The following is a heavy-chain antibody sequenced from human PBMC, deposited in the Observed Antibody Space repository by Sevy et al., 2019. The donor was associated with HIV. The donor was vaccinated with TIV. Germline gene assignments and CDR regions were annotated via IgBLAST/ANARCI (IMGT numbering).Heavy chain of an antibody. CDR1: GFTFSSYA. D-gene: IGHD3-22*01. CDR3: AKDRITMIGDAFDV. J-gene: IGHJ3*01. Sequence: GGSLRLSCTASGFTFSSYAMSWVRQAPGKGLEWVSGLSGYGGSTYYADSVKGRFTISRDNSKNTLYLKMNSLRAEDTALYYCAKDRITMIGDAFDVWGQGTMVTVSS. CDR2: LSGYGGST. V-gene: IGHV3-23*01.